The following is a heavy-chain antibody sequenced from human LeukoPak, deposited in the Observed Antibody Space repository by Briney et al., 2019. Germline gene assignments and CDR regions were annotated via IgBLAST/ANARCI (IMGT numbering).Heavy chain of an antibody. Sequence: SQTLSLTCAISGDSVSSNSATWNWIRQSPSRGLEWLGRTYYRSKWYNDYAVSVKSRITITPDTSKNQFSLQLNSVTTEDTAVYYCASHDAQDVTGLNSKLPHDSLDFWGQGTMVTVSS. CDR2: TYYRSKWYN. J-gene: IGHJ3*01. D-gene: IGHD2-21*02. CDR3: ASHDAQDVTGLNSKLPHDSLDF. V-gene: IGHV6-1*01. CDR1: GDSVSSNSAT.